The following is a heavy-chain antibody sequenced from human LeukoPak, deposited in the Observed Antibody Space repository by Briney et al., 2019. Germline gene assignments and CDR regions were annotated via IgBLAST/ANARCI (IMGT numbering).Heavy chain of an antibody. J-gene: IGHJ5*02. CDR1: GGSISSYY. CDR3: ARGGYCSSTSCFPFWFDP. Sequence: SETLSLTCTVSGGSISSYYWSWIRQHPGKGLEWIGYIYYSGSTYYNPSLKSRVTISVDTSKNQFSLKLSSVTAADTAVYYCARGGYCSSTSCFPFWFDPWGQGTLVTVSS. D-gene: IGHD2-2*01. CDR2: IYYSGST. V-gene: IGHV4-59*06.